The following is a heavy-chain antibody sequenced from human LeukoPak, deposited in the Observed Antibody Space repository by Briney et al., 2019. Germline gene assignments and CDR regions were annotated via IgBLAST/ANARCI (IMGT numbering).Heavy chain of an antibody. CDR2: INHSGST. Sequence: SETLSLTCAVYSGSFSGYYWSWIRQPPGKGLEWIGEINHSGSTNYNPSLKSRVTISVDTSKNQFSLKLSSVTAAGTAVYYCARRASVAVTMVRGVTGYFDYWGQGTLVTVSS. CDR1: SGSFSGYY. V-gene: IGHV4-34*01. CDR3: ARRASVAVTMVRGVTGYFDY. J-gene: IGHJ4*02. D-gene: IGHD3-10*01.